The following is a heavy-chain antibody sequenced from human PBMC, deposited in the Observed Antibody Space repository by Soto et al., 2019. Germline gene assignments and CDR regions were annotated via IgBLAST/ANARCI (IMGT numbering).Heavy chain of an antibody. D-gene: IGHD2-21*01. Sequence: SETLSLTCSVSDDSLIGWWWSWVRQPPGKGLEWIGEVHHSGATNYDSSFMSRVTISRDKAKNQIFLRLSSVTAADTAVYYCARECLRPNSLGYWGQGTLVTVS. J-gene: IGHJ4*02. V-gene: IGHV4-4*02. CDR3: ARECLRPNSLGY. CDR2: VHHSGAT. CDR1: DDSLIGWW.